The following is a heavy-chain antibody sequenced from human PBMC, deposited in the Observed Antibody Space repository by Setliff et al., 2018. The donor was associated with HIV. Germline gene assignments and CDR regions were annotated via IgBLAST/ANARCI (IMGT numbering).Heavy chain of an antibody. Sequence: SVKVSCKASGYTFSSYGISWVRQAPGQGLEWLGGIIPFHGTVNYAQKFQGRVTITADKSTSTAYMELSSLRSEDTAVYYCARGSLYSSSSCFDYWGQGTLVTVSS. J-gene: IGHJ4*02. V-gene: IGHV1-69*10. CDR1: GYTFSSYG. CDR2: IIPFHGTV. D-gene: IGHD6-13*01. CDR3: ARGSLYSSSSCFDY.